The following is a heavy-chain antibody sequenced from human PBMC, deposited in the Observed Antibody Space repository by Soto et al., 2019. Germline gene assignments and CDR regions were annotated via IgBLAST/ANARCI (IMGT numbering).Heavy chain of an antibody. CDR1: GFTFCSYA. CDR2: ISGSGGST. V-gene: IGHV3-23*01. CDR3: AKDESSGWYNDY. D-gene: IGHD6-19*01. J-gene: IGHJ4*02. Sequence: GGSLRLSCAAPGFTFCSYALSWGRQAPGKGLEWVSAISGSGGSTYYADSVKGRFTISRDNSKNTLYLQMNSLRAEDTAVYYCAKDESSGWYNDYWGQGTLVTVSS.